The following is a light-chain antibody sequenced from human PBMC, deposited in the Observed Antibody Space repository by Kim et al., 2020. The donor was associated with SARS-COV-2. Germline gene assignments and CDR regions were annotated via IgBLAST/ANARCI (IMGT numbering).Light chain of an antibody. V-gene: IGLV3-1*01. CDR2: EDT. CDR1: RLGDKY. J-gene: IGLJ2*01. Sequence: SYELTQPPSVSVSPGQTASITCSGDRLGDKYVCWYRQKPGQSPVLVMYEDTKRPSGIPERFSGYKSGSTATLTISGAQAMDEADYYCQAWDNRVTLVFGGGTQLTVL. CDR3: QAWDNRVTLV.